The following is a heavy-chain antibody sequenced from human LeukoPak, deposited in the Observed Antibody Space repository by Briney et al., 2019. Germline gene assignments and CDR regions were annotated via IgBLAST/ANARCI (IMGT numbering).Heavy chain of an antibody. Sequence: SETLSLTCAVYGGSFSGYYWSWIRQPPGKGLEWIGETNHSGSTNYNPSLKSRVTISVGTSKNQFSLKLSSVTAADTAVYYCARGRGYSYGSWYYYGMDVWGKGTTVTVSS. V-gene: IGHV4-34*01. CDR3: ARGRGYSYGSWYYYGMDV. D-gene: IGHD5-18*01. CDR1: GGSFSGYY. J-gene: IGHJ6*04. CDR2: TNHSGST.